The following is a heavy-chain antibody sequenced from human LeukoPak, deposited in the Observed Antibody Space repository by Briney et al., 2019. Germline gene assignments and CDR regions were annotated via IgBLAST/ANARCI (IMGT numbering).Heavy chain of an antibody. CDR1: GFTFSSYA. CDR3: ASQTQVASGSYSLGFDP. D-gene: IGHD1-26*01. CDR2: IYYSGST. Sequence: GSLRLSCAASGFTFSSYAMSWVRQPPGKGLEWIGSIYYSGSTYYNPSLKSRVTISVDTSKNQFSLKLSSVTAADTAVYYCASQTQVASGSYSLGFDPWGQGTLVTVSS. V-gene: IGHV4-39*01. J-gene: IGHJ5*02.